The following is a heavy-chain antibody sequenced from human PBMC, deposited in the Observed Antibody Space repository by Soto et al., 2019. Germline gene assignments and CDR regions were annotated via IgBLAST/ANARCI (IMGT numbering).Heavy chain of an antibody. CDR2: IYHTGSA. Sequence: QVQLQESGPGLVKASQTLSLNCAVSGASMSTPGYYWSWIRHLPGKGLEWSGYIYHTGSAYHSPSLKILLTVSVDTSYNQLSRILIAVAAADSAVYYGVYMRRVTKFGYWGQGTLVTVSS. J-gene: IGHJ4*02. CDR1: GASMSTPGYY. V-gene: IGHV4-31*01. CDR3: VYMRRVTKFGY. D-gene: IGHD2-21*02.